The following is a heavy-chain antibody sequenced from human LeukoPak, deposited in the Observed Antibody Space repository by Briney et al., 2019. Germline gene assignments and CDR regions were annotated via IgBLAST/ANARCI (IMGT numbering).Heavy chain of an antibody. V-gene: IGHV1-69*04. Sequence: SVKVSCKASGGTFSSYAISWVRQAPGQGLEWMGRIIPILGIANYAQKFQGRVTITADKSTSTAYMELSSLRSEDTAVYYCARVVVPADGFDPWGQGTLVTVSS. CDR1: GGTFSSYA. D-gene: IGHD2-2*01. CDR2: IIPILGIA. CDR3: ARVVVPADGFDP. J-gene: IGHJ5*02.